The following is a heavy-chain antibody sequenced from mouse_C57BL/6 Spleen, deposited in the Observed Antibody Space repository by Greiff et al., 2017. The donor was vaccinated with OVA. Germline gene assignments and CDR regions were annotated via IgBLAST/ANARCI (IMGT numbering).Heavy chain of an antibody. V-gene: IGHV1-55*01. Sequence: VQLQQPGAELVKPGASVKMSCKASGYTFTSYWITWVKQRPGQGLEWIGDIYPGSGSTNYNEKFKSKATLTVDTSSSTAYMQLSSLTSEDSAVYYCARGFRWLQRGAMDYWGQGTSVTVSS. CDR1: GYTFTSYW. CDR2: IYPGSGST. J-gene: IGHJ4*01. CDR3: ARGFRWLQRGAMDY. D-gene: IGHD2-3*01.